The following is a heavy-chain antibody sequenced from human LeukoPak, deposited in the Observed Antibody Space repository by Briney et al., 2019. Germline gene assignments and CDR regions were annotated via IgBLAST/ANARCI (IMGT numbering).Heavy chain of an antibody. CDR3: AKEGRRNFGSGSYYEGNFMDV. D-gene: IGHD3-10*01. J-gene: IGHJ6*03. CDR1: GFTLTSYG. Sequence: PGGSLRLSCPASGFTLTSYGMSWVRQAPGKGLELVSGISGSAGSTHYADSVKGRFTISRDDSKNTLYLQMNSLRAEDTAVYYCAKEGRRNFGSGSYYEGNFMDVWGKGTTVTVSS. V-gene: IGHV3-23*01. CDR2: ISGSAGST.